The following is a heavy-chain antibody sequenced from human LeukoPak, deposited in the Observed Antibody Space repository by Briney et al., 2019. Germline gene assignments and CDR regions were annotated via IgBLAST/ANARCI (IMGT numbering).Heavy chain of an antibody. J-gene: IGHJ4*02. CDR3: ARGADAANSGLFDY. CDR2: IYYGGNT. V-gene: IGHV4-59*01. D-gene: IGHD4-23*01. CDR1: GGSISPYS. Sequence: SETLSLTCTVSGGSISPYSWSWIRQPPGKGLEWIGYIYYGGNTNYNPSLKSRVTISLDTSKNQFSLKLRSMTAADTAMYYCARGADAANSGLFDYWGQGTLVTVSS.